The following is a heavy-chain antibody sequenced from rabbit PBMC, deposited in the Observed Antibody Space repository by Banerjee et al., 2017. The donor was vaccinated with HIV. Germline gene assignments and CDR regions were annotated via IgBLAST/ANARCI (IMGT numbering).Heavy chain of an antibody. CDR3: ARRGHSGNNYGFGL. J-gene: IGHJ4*01. CDR2: IYTSSGST. Sequence: QEQLVESGGGLVQPEGSLTLTCTASGFDLSSGYDMCWVRQAPGKGLEWIACIYTSSGSTWYASWAKGRFTISKASWTTVTLQMTSLTAADTATYFCARRGHSGNNYGFGLWGPGTL. D-gene: IGHD6-1*01. V-gene: IGHV1S45*01. CDR1: GFDLSSGYD.